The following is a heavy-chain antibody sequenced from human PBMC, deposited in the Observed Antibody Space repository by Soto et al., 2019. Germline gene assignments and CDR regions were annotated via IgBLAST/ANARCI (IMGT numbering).Heavy chain of an antibody. J-gene: IGHJ4*02. CDR1: GFTFDDYA. V-gene: IGHV3-74*01. CDR3: ARGPNYYDSSGYYFH. CDR2: ISWNSDGSST. Sequence: PGGSLRLSCAASGFTFDDYAMHWVRQAPGKGLEWVSGISWNSDGSSTSYADSVKGRFTISRDNAKNTLYLQMNSLRAEDTAVYYCARGPNYYDSSGYYFHWGQGTLVTVSS. D-gene: IGHD3-22*01.